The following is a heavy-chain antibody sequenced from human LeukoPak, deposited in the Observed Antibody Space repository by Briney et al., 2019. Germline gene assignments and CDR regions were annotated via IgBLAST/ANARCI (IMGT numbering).Heavy chain of an antibody. V-gene: IGHV4-59*12. J-gene: IGHJ4*02. CDR2: ISSTGNA. CDR3: GRPLHPYTSGPLDY. CDR1: GGSISSYY. Sequence: SETRSLTCSVFGGSISSYYWSWFRQPPGKGLGWIGYISSTGNATYNPSLRSGVTTSVGASTNQFSLKQSSVTAADAAVYYCGRPLHPYTSGPLDYWGQGTLVTVSS. D-gene: IGHD3-22*01.